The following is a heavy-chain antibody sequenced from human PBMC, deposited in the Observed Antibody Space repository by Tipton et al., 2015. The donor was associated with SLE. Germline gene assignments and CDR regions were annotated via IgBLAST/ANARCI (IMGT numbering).Heavy chain of an antibody. Sequence: QLVQSGPEVKKPGSSVKVSCKASGGTFSSYAISWVRQAPGQGLEWMGGIIPIFGTANYAQKFQGRVTITADESTSPAYMELSSLRSEATAEYYCGRGYTGSSTLVEAFDTWGQGPLVPVSS. V-gene: IGHV1-69*01. CDR1: GGTFSSYA. CDR3: GRGYTGSSTLVEAFDT. J-gene: IGHJ3*02. CDR2: IIPIFGTA. D-gene: IGHD6-13*01.